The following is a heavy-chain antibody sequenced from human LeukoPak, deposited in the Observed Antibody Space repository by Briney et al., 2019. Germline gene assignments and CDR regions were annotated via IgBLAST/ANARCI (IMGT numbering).Heavy chain of an antibody. J-gene: IGHJ6*03. Sequence: AGTLRLSCAASGFTFSSYAMSWLRQAPGKGLEWVSAISGSGGSTYYAYSGQGPFTISRDNSKDTLYLQRNSLKAKDTAEYYCAQVRRCSGGRCYTNYYYYYMDVWGKENTVTVSS. CDR3: AQVRRCSGGRCYTNYYYYYMDV. CDR1: GFTFSSYA. CDR2: ISGSGGST. D-gene: IGHD2-15*01. V-gene: IGHV3-23*01.